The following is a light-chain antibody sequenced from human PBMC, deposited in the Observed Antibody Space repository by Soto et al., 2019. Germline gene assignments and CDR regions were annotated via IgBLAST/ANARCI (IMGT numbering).Light chain of an antibody. J-gene: IGLJ2*01. V-gene: IGLV2-18*01. CDR1: SSDVGDFEH. CDR2: DVF. Sequence: SALTQPPSVSGSPGQSVTISCTVTSSDVGDFEHVSWYQLAPGTAPKLLISDVFNRPSGVSGRFSGSRSGNTPSLTISGLQADDEAEYYCGLFTSSATWVFGGGTKVTV. CDR3: GLFTSSATWV.